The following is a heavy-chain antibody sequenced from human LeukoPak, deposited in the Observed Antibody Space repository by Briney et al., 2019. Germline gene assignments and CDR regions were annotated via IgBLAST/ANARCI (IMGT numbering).Heavy chain of an antibody. D-gene: IGHD4-17*01. CDR2: ISSSGSTI. CDR3: ARVPRLKYGDYFPGYYYYYMDV. J-gene: IGHJ6*03. V-gene: IGHV3-48*03. Sequence: GGSLRLSCAASGFTFSSYEMNWVRQAPGKGLEWVSYISSSGSTIYYADSVKGRFTISRDNSKNTLYLQMNSLRAEDTAVYYCARVPRLKYGDYFPGYYYYYMDVWGKGTTVTVSS. CDR1: GFTFSSYE.